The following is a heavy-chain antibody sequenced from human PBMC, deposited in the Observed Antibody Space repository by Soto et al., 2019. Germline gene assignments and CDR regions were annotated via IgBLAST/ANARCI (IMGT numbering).Heavy chain of an antibody. J-gene: IGHJ5*02. V-gene: IGHV4-30-2*01. CDR2: ISHSGST. CDR3: ARWFDP. Sequence: QLQLQESGSGLVKPSQTLSLTCAVSGGSISSGGYSWSWIRQPPGKGLEWIGYISHSGSTYYNPSLKRRGTISLDRPKNQFSLKLSYVTAADTAVYYCARWFDPWGQGTLVTVSS. CDR1: GGSISSGGYS.